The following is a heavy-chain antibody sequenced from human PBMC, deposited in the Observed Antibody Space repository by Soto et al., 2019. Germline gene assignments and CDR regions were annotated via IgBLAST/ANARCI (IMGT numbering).Heavy chain of an antibody. CDR2: ISGSGGST. D-gene: IGHD2-2*01. CDR1: GFTFSSYA. CDR3: AKGGCSSTSCYEGDAFDI. Sequence: GGSLRLSCAASGFTFSSYAMSWVRQAPGKGLEWVSAISGSGGSTYYADSVKGRFTISRDNSKNTLYLQMNSLRAEDTAVYYCAKGGCSSTSCYEGDAFDIWGQGTMVTVSS. V-gene: IGHV3-23*01. J-gene: IGHJ3*02.